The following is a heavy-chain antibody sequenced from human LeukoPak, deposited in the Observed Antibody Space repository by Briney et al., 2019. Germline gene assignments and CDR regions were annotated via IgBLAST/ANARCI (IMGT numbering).Heavy chain of an antibody. V-gene: IGHV1-46*01. Sequence: GASVKVSCKASGYTFTSYYMHWVRQAPGQGLEWMGIINPSGGSTSYAQKFQGRVTMTRDTSTSTVYMELNSLRSEDTAVYYCARDRDYYGSGSYLGGLRGPYYWGQGTLVTVSS. CDR1: GYTFTSYY. CDR2: INPSGGST. D-gene: IGHD3-10*01. CDR3: ARDRDYYGSGSYLGGLRGPYY. J-gene: IGHJ4*02.